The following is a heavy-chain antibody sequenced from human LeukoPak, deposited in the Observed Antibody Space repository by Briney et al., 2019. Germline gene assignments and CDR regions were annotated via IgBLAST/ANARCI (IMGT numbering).Heavy chain of an antibody. V-gene: IGHV1-2*02. CDR2: INPNTGGT. J-gene: IGHJ5*02. CDR3: GRGNKSFDP. CDR1: GYTFTAYY. Sequence: ASVKVSCGASGYTFTAYYVHWVRQAPGQGLEWMGWINPNTGGTNYAQKFQGRVTMTKDTSINAAYMELNKLTSDDTAVYYCGRGNKSFDPWGQGTLVTVSS.